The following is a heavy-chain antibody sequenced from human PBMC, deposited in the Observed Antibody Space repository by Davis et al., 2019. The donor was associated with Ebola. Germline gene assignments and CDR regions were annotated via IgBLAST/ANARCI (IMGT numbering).Heavy chain of an antibody. J-gene: IGHJ5*02. D-gene: IGHD3-10*01. V-gene: IGHV4-61*01. CDR1: GGSVSSGSYY. Sequence: GSLRLSCTVSGGSVSSGSYYWSWTRQPPGKGLEWIGYIYYSGSTYYNPSLKSRVTISVDTSKNQFSLKLSSVTAADTAVYYCARHESTWFWFDPWGQGTLVTVSS. CDR2: IYYSGST. CDR3: ARHESTWFWFDP.